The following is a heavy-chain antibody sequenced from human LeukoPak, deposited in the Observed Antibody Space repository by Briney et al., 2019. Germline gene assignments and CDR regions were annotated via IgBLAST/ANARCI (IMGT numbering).Heavy chain of an antibody. CDR2: ISYDGSNI. D-gene: IGHD2-21*02. J-gene: IGHJ3*02. CDR1: GFTFSTFA. CDR3: ARLGYCGADCYSSGAFDI. Sequence: GGSLRLSCAASGFTFSTFAMHWVRQAPGKGLEWVALISYDGSNIYYADSVKGRFTISRDNSEITLYLQINSLRAEDTAVYYCARLGYCGADCYSSGAFDIWGPGTMVTVSS. V-gene: IGHV3-30*04.